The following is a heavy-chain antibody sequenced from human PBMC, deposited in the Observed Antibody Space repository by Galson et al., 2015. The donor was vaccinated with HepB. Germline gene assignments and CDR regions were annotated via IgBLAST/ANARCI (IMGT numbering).Heavy chain of an antibody. CDR3: AKDDDSRYNWIYFGD. D-gene: IGHD1-20*01. CDR1: GFTFTGHA. J-gene: IGHJ4*02. V-gene: IGHV3-23*01. Sequence: SLRLSCAASGFTFTGHAMSWVRQAPGKGLEWVSSVNGRGDNTYYPDSVKGRFTISRDNSKNTLYLQMGSLRVEDTAVYYCAKDDDSRYNWIYFGDWGQGTLVTVSS. CDR2: VNGRGDNT.